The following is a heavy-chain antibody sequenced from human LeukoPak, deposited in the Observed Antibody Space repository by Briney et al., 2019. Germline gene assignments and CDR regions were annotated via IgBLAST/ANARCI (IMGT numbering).Heavy chain of an antibody. Sequence: PSETLSLTCTVSGYSVSSGYYWGWIRQPPGEGLEWIGSIYQSGSTHYKPSLKSRITISVDTSKNQFSLKLSSVTAADTAVYYCARAGTWFYDAFDIWGQGTMVTVSS. J-gene: IGHJ3*02. D-gene: IGHD6-19*01. V-gene: IGHV4-38-2*02. CDR2: IYQSGST. CDR3: ARAGTWFYDAFDI. CDR1: GYSVSSGYY.